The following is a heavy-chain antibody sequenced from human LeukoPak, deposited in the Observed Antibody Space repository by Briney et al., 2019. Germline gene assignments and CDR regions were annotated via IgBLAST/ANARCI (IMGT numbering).Heavy chain of an antibody. D-gene: IGHD1-26*01. Sequence: SETLSLTCTVSGGSISSYYWSWIRQPPGKGLEWIGYIYYSGSTDYNPSLKSRVTISVDTSKNQFSLKLSSVTAADTAVYYCARDRWSCTYWGQGTLVTVSS. CDR1: GGSISSYY. CDR3: ARDRWSCTY. J-gene: IGHJ4*02. V-gene: IGHV4-59*01. CDR2: IYYSGST.